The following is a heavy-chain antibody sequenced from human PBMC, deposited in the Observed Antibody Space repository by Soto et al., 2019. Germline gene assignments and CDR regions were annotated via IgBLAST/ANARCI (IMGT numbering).Heavy chain of an antibody. D-gene: IGHD4-4*01. Sequence: GGSLRLSCAASGFTFDDYAMHWVRQAPGKGLEWVSGISWNSGSIGYADSVKGRFTISRDNAKNSLYLQMNSLRAEDTALYYCAKIWPPMTTVTTAKNYMDVWGKGTTVTVSS. CDR3: AKIWPPMTTVTTAKNYMDV. V-gene: IGHV3-9*01. CDR2: ISWNSGSI. CDR1: GFTFDDYA. J-gene: IGHJ6*03.